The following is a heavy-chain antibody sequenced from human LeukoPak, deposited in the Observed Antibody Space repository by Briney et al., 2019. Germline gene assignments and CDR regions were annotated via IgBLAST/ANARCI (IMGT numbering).Heavy chain of an antibody. CDR2: IKQDGSER. CDR1: GFTFSSNW. Sequence: GGSLRLSCAASGFTFSSNWMSWVRQAPGKGLEWVANIKQDGSERDYVDYVKGRFTISRDNAKNSLHLQMNSLRAEDTAVYYCARDVGRGWFDYWGQGTLVTVSS. D-gene: IGHD6-19*01. J-gene: IGHJ4*02. CDR3: ARDVGRGWFDY. V-gene: IGHV3-7*01.